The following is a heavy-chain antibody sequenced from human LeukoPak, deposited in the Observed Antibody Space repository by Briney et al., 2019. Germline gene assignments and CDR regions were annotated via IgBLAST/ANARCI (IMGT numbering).Heavy chain of an antibody. J-gene: IGHJ6*02. D-gene: IGHD1-26*01. Sequence: PSETLSLTCTVSGGSISSSSYYWGRIRQPPGKGLEWIGSIYYSGSTYYNPSLKSRVTISVDTSKNQFSLKLSSVTAADTAVYYCARHVPAAYRAYYYYYGMDVWGQGTTVTVSS. CDR1: GGSISSSSYY. CDR2: IYYSGST. CDR3: ARHVPAAYRAYYYYYGMDV. V-gene: IGHV4-39*01.